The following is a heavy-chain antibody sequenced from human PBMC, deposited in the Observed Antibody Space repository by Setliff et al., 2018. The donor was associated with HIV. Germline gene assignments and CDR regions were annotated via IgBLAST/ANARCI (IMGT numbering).Heavy chain of an antibody. CDR2: IKSKTDGGTT. CDR3: TTDPLTYSGALGEGACDI. D-gene: IGHD4-17*01. CDR1: GFTFSNAW. J-gene: IGHJ3*02. Sequence: GGSLRLSCAASGFTFSNAWMNWVRKAPGKGLEWVGRIKSKTDGGTTDYAAPVKGRFTISRDDSKNTLYLQMNSLKTEDTAVYYCTTDPLTYSGALGEGACDIWGQGTMVTVSS. V-gene: IGHV3-15*07.